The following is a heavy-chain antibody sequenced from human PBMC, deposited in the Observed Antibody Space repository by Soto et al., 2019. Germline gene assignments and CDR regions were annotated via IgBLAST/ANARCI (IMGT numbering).Heavy chain of an antibody. Sequence: ASVKVSCKASGYTFTRYNVHWVRQAPGQGLEWMAIINPSGGTTYYVQKFEGRVTLTTDTSTSTVYMELGSLRSDDTAVYYCARVRGGGSEYFFDYWGQGTLVTVSS. CDR1: GYTFTRYN. J-gene: IGHJ4*02. CDR2: INPSGGTT. CDR3: ARVRGGGSEYFFDY. V-gene: IGHV1-46*01. D-gene: IGHD2-15*01.